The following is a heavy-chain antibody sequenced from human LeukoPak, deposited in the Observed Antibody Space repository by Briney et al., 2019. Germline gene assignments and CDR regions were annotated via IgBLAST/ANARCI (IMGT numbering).Heavy chain of an antibody. CDR1: GGYVSSYY. CDR3: ARARYANAWYAFDI. J-gene: IGHJ3*02. CDR2: LSHSGSS. D-gene: IGHD2-2*01. V-gene: IGHV4-59*02. Sequence: SDTLSLTCTVSGGYVSSYYWSWIRQPPGRGLEWIGYLSHSGSSDSNPSLKSRVTILVDTSKNQFSLKLTSVTAADTAVYYWARARYANAWYAFDIWGQGTMVTVSS.